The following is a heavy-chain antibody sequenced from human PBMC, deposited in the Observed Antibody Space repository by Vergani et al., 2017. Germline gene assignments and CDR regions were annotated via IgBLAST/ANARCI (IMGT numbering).Heavy chain of an antibody. V-gene: IGHV3-23*01. CDR1: GFTFSSYA. D-gene: IGHD5-12*01. J-gene: IGHJ6*02. Sequence: EVQLLESGGGLVQPRGSLRLSCAASGFTFSSYAMSWVRQAPGKGLEWVSAISGSGGSTYYADSVKGRFTISRDNSKNTLYLQMNSLRAEDTAVYYCAVVATIDYYYGMDVWGQGTTVTVSS. CDR2: ISGSGGST. CDR3: AVVATIDYYYGMDV.